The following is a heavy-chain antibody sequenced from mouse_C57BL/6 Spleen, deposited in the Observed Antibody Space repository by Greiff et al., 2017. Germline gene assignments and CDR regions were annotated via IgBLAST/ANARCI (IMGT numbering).Heavy chain of an antibody. Sequence: EVKLMGSGGGLVKPGGCLQLSCATSGFTFSDYGMHWVRPAPEKGLEWVAYISSGSSTIYYADTVKGRFTISRDNAKNTLFLQMTSLRSEDTAMYYCARLYSNYWYFDVWGTGTTVTVSS. V-gene: IGHV5-17*01. CDR2: ISSGSSTI. CDR1: GFTFSDYG. J-gene: IGHJ1*03. CDR3: ARLYSNYWYFDV. D-gene: IGHD2-5*01.